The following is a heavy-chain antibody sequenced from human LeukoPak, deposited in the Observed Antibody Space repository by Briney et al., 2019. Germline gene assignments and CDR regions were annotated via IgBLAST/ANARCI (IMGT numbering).Heavy chain of an antibody. CDR2: IIPIFGTA. Sequence: SVKVSCKTSGYIFAHNGISWVRQAPGQGLEWMGGIIPIFGTANYAQKFQGRVTITADESTSTAYMELSSLRSEDTAVYYCAREQGTRGPFDYWGQGTLVTVSS. CDR1: GYIFAHNG. V-gene: IGHV1-69*13. D-gene: IGHD3-10*01. J-gene: IGHJ4*02. CDR3: AREQGTRGPFDY.